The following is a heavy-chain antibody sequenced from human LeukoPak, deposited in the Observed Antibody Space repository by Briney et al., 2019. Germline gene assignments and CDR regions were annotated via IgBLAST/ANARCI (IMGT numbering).Heavy chain of an antibody. Sequence: GGSLRLSCAASGFTFSSYWMSWVRQAPGKGLEWVANIKQDGSGKYYVDSVKGRFTISRDNAKNSLYLQMNSLRAEDTAVYYCARDTTDSPLDYWGQGTLVTVSS. D-gene: IGHD1-1*01. V-gene: IGHV3-7*01. CDR3: ARDTTDSPLDY. CDR1: GFTFSSYW. CDR2: IKQDGSGK. J-gene: IGHJ4*02.